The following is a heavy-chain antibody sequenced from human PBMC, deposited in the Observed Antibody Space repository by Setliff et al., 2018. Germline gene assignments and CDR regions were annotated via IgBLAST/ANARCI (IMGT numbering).Heavy chain of an antibody. V-gene: IGHV4-28*03. CDR3: VRDRTAYSYGLDV. D-gene: IGHD5-18*01. Sequence: SETLSLTCGVSGYSISSGYYWGWIRQPPGKGLEWIGYIYHNGNTNFNPSLKTRVTMSVDPSKNQFDLNLRSVTAADTAVYYCVRDRTAYSYGLDVWAQGTTVTVSS. CDR1: GYSISSGYY. CDR2: IYHNGNT. J-gene: IGHJ6*02.